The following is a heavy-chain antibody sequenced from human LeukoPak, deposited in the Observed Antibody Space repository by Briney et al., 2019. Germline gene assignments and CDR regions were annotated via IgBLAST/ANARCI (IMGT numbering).Heavy chain of an antibody. CDR3: ARVGPGENYYYYGMDV. CDR2: IWYDGSNK. Sequence: GGSLRLSCAASGFTFSSYGMHRVRQAPGKGLEWVAVIWYDGSNKYYADSVKGRFTISRDNSKNTLYLQMNSLRAEDTAVYYCARVGPGENYYYYGMDVWGQGTTVTVSS. V-gene: IGHV3-33*01. CDR1: GFTFSSYG. J-gene: IGHJ6*02.